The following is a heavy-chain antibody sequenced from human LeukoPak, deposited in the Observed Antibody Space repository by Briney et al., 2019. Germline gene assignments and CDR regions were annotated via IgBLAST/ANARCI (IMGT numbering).Heavy chain of an antibody. D-gene: IGHD3-10*01. CDR2: ISGSGGST. Sequence: PGGSLRLSCAASGFAFSSYAMSWVRQAPGKGLEWVSAISGSGGSTYYADSVKGRFTISRDNSKNTLYLQMSSLRAEDTAVYYCAKDAPLGYYSSGSYIDPWGQGTLVTVSS. CDR1: GFAFSSYA. V-gene: IGHV3-23*01. J-gene: IGHJ5*02. CDR3: AKDAPLGYYSSGSYIDP.